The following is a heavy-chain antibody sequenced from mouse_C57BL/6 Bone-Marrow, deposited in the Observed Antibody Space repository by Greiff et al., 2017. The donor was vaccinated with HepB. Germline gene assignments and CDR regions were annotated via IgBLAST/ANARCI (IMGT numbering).Heavy chain of an antibody. CDR3: ARDYYGSSYVRYWYFDV. J-gene: IGHJ1*03. CDR1: GFTFSDSY. Sequence: EVKVVESGGGLVQSGRSLRLSCATSGFTFSDSYMEWVRQAPGKGLEWIAASRNKANDYTTEYSASVKGRFIVSRDTSQSILYLQMNALRAEDTAIYYCARDYYGSSYVRYWYFDVWGTGTTVTVSS. D-gene: IGHD1-1*01. CDR2: SRNKANDYTT. V-gene: IGHV7-1*01.